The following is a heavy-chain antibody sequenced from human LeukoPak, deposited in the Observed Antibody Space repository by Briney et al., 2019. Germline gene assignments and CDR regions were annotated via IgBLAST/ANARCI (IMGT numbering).Heavy chain of an antibody. CDR2: INQGGSDK. D-gene: IGHD1-26*01. Sequence: QSGGSLRLSCAASGFTFSSYWMSWVRQAPGKGLEWVANINQGGSDKHYVDSRFTISRDNANNSLYLQMNSLRAVDTAVYYCVRESRSGSYSGYWGQGTLVTVSS. CDR1: GFTFSSYW. J-gene: IGHJ4*02. V-gene: IGHV3-7*01. CDR3: VRESRSGSYSGY.